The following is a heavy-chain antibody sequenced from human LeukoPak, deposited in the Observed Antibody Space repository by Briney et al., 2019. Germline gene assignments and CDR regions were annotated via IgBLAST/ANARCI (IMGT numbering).Heavy chain of an antibody. CDR1: GYTFTSYY. V-gene: IGHV1-46*01. J-gene: IGHJ4*02. Sequence: ASVKVSCKASGYTFTSYYIHWVRQAPGQGLEWMGIINPSGGSTSYAQKFQGRVTMTRDTSTSTVYMELSSLRSENTAVYYCARGVGATTFDNWGQGTLVTVSS. CDR2: INPSGGST. CDR3: ARGVGATTFDN. D-gene: IGHD1-26*01.